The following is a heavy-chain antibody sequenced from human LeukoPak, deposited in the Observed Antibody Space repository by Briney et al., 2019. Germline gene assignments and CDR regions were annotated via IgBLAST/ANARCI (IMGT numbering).Heavy chain of an antibody. Sequence: GGSLRLSCAASGFTFSSYSMNWVRQAPGKGLEWVSYTSSSSSTIYYADSVKGRFTISRDNAKNSLYLQMNSLRTEDTALYYCAKDIGFSPTAPDYWGQGTPVTVSS. V-gene: IGHV3-48*04. CDR1: GFTFSSYS. J-gene: IGHJ4*02. D-gene: IGHD1-1*01. CDR2: TSSSSSTI. CDR3: AKDIGFSPTAPDY.